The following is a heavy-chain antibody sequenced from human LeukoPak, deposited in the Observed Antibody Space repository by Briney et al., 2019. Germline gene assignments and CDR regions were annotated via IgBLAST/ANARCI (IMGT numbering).Heavy chain of an antibody. J-gene: IGHJ4*02. CDR3: ARGAPRDDYVWGSYRYFPDY. CDR2: INPNSGGT. D-gene: IGHD3-16*02. Sequence: GASVKVSCKASGYTFTGYYMHWVRQAPGQGLEWMGWINPNSGGTNYAQKFQGRVTMTRDTSISTAYMELSRLRSDDTAVYYCARGAPRDDYVWGSYRYFPDYWGQGTLVTVSS. CDR1: GYTFTGYY. V-gene: IGHV1-2*02.